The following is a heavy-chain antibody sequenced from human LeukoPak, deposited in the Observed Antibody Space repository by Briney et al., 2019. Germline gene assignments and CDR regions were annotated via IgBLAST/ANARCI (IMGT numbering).Heavy chain of an antibody. CDR2: INPNSGLT. D-gene: IGHD2-2*01. CDR1: GYTLGDYY. J-gene: IGHJ4*02. Sequence: GASVKVSCKASGYTLGDYYMHWVRQAPGQGLEWMGWINPNSGLTNYAQRFQGRVTMTADTSVNTAYMHLTGLTSDDSAVYYCARDIVVVPAVEAEDCWGQGTLVILSS. V-gene: IGHV1-2*02. CDR3: ARDIVVVPAVEAEDC.